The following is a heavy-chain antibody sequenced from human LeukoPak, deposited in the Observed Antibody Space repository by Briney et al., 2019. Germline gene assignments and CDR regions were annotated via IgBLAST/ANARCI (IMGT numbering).Heavy chain of an antibody. J-gene: IGHJ4*02. CDR2: INPNSGGT. Sequence: ASVKVSCKASGYTFTGYYMHWVRQAPGQGLEWMGWINPNSGGTNYAQKFQGRVTMTRDTSISTAYMELSRLRSDDTAVYYCARDHQEGGSHAPLDYWGQGTLVTISS. CDR1: GYTFTGYY. D-gene: IGHD1-26*01. CDR3: ARDHQEGGSHAPLDY. V-gene: IGHV1-2*02.